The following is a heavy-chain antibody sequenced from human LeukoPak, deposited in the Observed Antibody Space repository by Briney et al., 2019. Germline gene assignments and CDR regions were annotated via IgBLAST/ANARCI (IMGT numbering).Heavy chain of an antibody. CDR3: ARDCGGSCKPLYYGMDV. V-gene: IGHV4-59*01. CDR2: IYYSGST. J-gene: IGHJ6*02. D-gene: IGHD2-15*01. Sequence: PSETLSLTCTVSGGSISSYYWSWIRQPPGKGLEWIGYIYYSGSTNYNPSLKSRVTISVDTSKNQFSLKLSSVTAADTAVYYCARDCGGSCKPLYYGMDVWGQGTTVTVSS. CDR1: GGSISSYY.